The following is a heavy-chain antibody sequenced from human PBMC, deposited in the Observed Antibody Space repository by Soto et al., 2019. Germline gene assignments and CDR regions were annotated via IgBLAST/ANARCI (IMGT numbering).Heavy chain of an antibody. V-gene: IGHV1-58*01. D-gene: IGHD3-10*01. CDR2: IVVGSGNT. CDR3: AAVPVRGVIWYYYGRDV. J-gene: IGHJ6*02. CDR1: GFTFTSSA. Sequence: QMQLVQSGPEVKKPGTSVKVSCKASGFTFTSSAVQWVRQARGQRLEWIGWIVVGSGNTNYAQKFQERVTITRDMSTSTAYMELSSLRSEDTAVYYCAAVPVRGVIWYYYGRDVWGQGTTVTVSS.